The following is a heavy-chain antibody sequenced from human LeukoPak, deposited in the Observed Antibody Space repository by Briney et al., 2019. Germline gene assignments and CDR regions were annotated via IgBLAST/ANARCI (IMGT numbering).Heavy chain of an antibody. CDR3: ARASRWLAFDS. CDR1: RFTVSNNH. V-gene: IGHV3-66*01. D-gene: IGHD6-19*01. CDR2: IYNGDNT. Sequence: GGSLRLSCVASRFTVSNNHMNWVRQAPGKGLERVSVIYNGDNTYHADSVQGRFTISKDNSKNTLYLQMNSLRPEDTAVYFCARASRWLAFDSWGQGTLVTVSS. J-gene: IGHJ4*02.